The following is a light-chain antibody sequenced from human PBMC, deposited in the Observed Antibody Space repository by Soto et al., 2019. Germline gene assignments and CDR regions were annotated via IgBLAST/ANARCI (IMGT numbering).Light chain of an antibody. CDR3: ASWDDSLSGRV. J-gene: IGLJ3*02. V-gene: IGLV1-47*01. Sequence: QSGLTQPPSASGTPGQRVIISCSGKTPNIGSNYVYWYRHLPGTAPQLLIYRNNQRPSEVPDRFSGSKSRTSASLAISGLRSEDEADYYCASWDDSLSGRVFGGGTKLTVL. CDR2: RNN. CDR1: TPNIGSNY.